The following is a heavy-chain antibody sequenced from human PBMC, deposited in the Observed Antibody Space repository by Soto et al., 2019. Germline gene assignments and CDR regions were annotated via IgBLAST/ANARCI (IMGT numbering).Heavy chain of an antibody. CDR3: ARGGARYYYYYYMDV. CDR1: GGSIGSYY. D-gene: IGHD2-15*01. CDR2: IYYSGST. J-gene: IGHJ6*03. Sequence: PSETLSLTCTVSGGSIGSYYWSWIRQPPGKGLEWIGYIYYSGSTNYNPSLKSRVTISVDTSKNQFSLKLSSVTAADTAVYYCARGGARYYYYYYMDVWGKGTTVTVSS. V-gene: IGHV4-59*01.